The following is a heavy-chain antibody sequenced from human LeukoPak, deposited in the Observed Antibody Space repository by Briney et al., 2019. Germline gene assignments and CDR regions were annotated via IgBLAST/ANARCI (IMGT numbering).Heavy chain of an antibody. CDR1: GFTFSGSA. CDR2: IRSKANSYAT. J-gene: IGHJ4*02. CDR3: TSRGFGELQKSYNY. Sequence: GGSLRLSCAASGFTFSGSAMHWVRQASGKGLEWVGRIRSKANSYATTYAASVKGRFTISRDDSKNTAYLQMNSLKTEDTAVYYCTSRGFGELQKSYNYWGQGTLVAVSS. D-gene: IGHD3-10*01. V-gene: IGHV3-73*01.